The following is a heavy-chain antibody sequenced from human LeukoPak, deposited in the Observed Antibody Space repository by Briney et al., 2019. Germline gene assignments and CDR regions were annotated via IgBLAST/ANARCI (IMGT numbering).Heavy chain of an antibody. J-gene: IGHJ5*02. CDR1: GLTLSDYG. D-gene: IGHD3-10*02. CDR3: VRYVFSLGES. CDR2: INHDGSIR. Sequence: GGSLTLSYAASGLTLSDYGMHWLAQAPGRTLVWGSHINHDGSIRNYADSVKGRFSISRDIAKNTLYLQMNSLGADDTALYYCVRYVFSLGESWGQGTLVTVSS. V-gene: IGHV3-74*01.